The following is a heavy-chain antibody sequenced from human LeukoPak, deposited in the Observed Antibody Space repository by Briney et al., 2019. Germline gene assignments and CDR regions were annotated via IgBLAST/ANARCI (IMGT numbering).Heavy chain of an antibody. CDR3: AKVYGDYDGYYYHGMDV. CDR1: GFTFSSYA. D-gene: IGHD4-17*01. Sequence: GGSLRLSCAASGFTFSSYAMSWVRQAPGKGLEWVSAISGSGGSTYYADSVKGRFTISRDNSKNTLYLQMNSLRAEDTAVYYCAKVYGDYDGYYYHGMDVWGQGTTVTVSS. V-gene: IGHV3-23*01. J-gene: IGHJ6*02. CDR2: ISGSGGST.